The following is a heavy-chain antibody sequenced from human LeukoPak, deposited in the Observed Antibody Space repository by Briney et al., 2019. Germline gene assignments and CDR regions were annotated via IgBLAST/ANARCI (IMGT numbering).Heavy chain of an antibody. V-gene: IGHV4-59*01. CDR3: ARGIESYGDYGY. CDR2: MYNGGST. J-gene: IGHJ4*02. CDR1: GGSISGSY. D-gene: IGHD4-17*01. Sequence: SETLSLTCTVSGGSISGSYWSWIRQPPGKGLEWIAYMYNGGSTNYNPSLKSRVTISIDTSKNQFSLKLSSLTAADTAIYYCARGIESYGDYGYWGQGILVTVSS.